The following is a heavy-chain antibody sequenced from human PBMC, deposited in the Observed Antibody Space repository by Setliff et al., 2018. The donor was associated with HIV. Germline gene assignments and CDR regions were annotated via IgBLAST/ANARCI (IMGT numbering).Heavy chain of an antibody. CDR1: GYIFTDYW. V-gene: IGHV5-51*01. J-gene: IGHJ6*03. D-gene: IGHD2-21*01. Sequence: GESLKISCEASGYIFTDYWICWVRQMPGKGLEWMGIIYPGDSDTRYSPSFQGQVTFSADKSISAVYLQWDSLKASDSAIYYCARAPRSPLRWRDNLLSSSSFFMDVWGKGTTVTVSS. CDR2: IYPGDSDT. CDR3: ARAPRSPLRWRDNLLSSSSFFMDV.